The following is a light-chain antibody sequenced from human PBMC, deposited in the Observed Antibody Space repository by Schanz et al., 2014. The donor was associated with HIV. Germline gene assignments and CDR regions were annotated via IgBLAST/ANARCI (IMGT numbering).Light chain of an antibody. J-gene: IGKJ1*01. V-gene: IGKV4-1*01. CDR1: QSVLYSSNNRNY. Sequence: DIVMTQSPDSLAVSLGERATINCKSSQSVLYSSNNRNYLAWYQQKPGQPPKLLISWASTRESGVPDRFSGSGSGTDFTLTISGLQAEDAAVYYCQQYYRTPWTFGQGTKVEIK. CDR3: QQYYRTPWT. CDR2: WAS.